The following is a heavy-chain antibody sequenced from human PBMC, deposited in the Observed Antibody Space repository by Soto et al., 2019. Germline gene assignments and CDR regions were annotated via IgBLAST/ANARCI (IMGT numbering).Heavy chain of an antibody. D-gene: IGHD3-3*01. J-gene: IGHJ4*02. CDR2: ISSSSSYI. CDR3: ARDPHYDFWSGYSTF. CDR1: GFTFSSYS. Sequence: EVQLVESGGGLVKPGGSLRLSCAASGFTFSSYSMNWVRQAPGKGLEWVSSISSSSSYIYYADSVKGRFTISRDNAKNSLYLQMNSRRADDTAVYYCARDPHYDFWSGYSTFWGQGTLVTVSS. V-gene: IGHV3-21*01.